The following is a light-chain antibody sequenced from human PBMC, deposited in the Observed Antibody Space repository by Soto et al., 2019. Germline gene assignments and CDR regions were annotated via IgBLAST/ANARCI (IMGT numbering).Light chain of an antibody. V-gene: IGKV1-5*01. Sequence: DIQMTQSPSSMSESVGDRVTITWPASQSISSYLNWYQQKPGKAPKLLIYDASSLESGVPSRFSGGGSGTEFTLTISSLQPDDFATYYCQHYNSYSEAFGQGTKVDIK. CDR3: QHYNSYSEA. CDR1: QSISSY. CDR2: DAS. J-gene: IGKJ1*01.